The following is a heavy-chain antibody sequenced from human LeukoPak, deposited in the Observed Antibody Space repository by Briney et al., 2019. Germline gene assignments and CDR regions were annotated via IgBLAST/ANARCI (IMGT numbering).Heavy chain of an antibody. J-gene: IGHJ5*02. V-gene: IGHV4-4*02. CDR1: GGSISSSNW. Sequence: SETLSLTCAVSGGSISSSNWWSWVRQPPGKGLEWIGEIYHSGSTNYNPSLKSRVTISVDKSKNQFSLKLSSVTAADTAVYYCARAGIAVATAWFDPWGQGTLVTVSS. CDR2: IYHSGST. D-gene: IGHD6-19*01. CDR3: ARAGIAVATAWFDP.